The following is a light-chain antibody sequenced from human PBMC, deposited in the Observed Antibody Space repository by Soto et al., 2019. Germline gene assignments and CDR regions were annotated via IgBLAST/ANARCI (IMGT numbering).Light chain of an antibody. CDR2: AAS. Sequence: DIQMTQSPSSLSAFVGDRVTITCRTSQSISNHLNWYQQRPGRAPKLLIYAASGLQSGVPSRFSGSGSGTDFTLTISSLQPEDIATYYCQQSYSTPYTFGQGTKLGIK. V-gene: IGKV1-39*01. CDR1: QSISNH. J-gene: IGKJ2*01. CDR3: QQSYSTPYT.